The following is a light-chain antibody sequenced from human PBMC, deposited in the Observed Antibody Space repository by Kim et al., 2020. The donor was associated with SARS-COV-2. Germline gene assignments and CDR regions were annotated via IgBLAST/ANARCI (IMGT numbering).Light chain of an antibody. CDR3: NSRDNNDNLL. CDR2: GKN. V-gene: IGLV3-19*01. J-gene: IGLJ2*01. Sequence: VALGTTLRITCRGASLSTYSYPCFQQKPGPAPIVFFYGKNHRPSGLPHRSSASSSGNTASLTITATQAGDEADYYCNSRDNNDNLLFGGGTRLTVL. CDR1: SLSTYS.